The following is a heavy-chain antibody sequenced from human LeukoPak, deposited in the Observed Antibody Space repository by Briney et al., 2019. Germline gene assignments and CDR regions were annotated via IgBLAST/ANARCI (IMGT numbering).Heavy chain of an antibody. Sequence: GGSLRLSCAASRFTFHYFAMHWVRRAPGKGLEWVSLISADGVITKYADSVRGRFTISRDNSKNTLYLQMNSLRAEDTAVYYCARKRDYGSGSLDYWGQGTLVTVSS. D-gene: IGHD3-10*01. CDR2: ISADGVIT. CDR1: RFTFHYFA. CDR3: ARKRDYGSGSLDY. V-gene: IGHV3-43*02. J-gene: IGHJ4*02.